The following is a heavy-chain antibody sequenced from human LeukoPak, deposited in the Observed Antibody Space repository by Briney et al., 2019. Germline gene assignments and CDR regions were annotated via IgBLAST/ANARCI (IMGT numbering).Heavy chain of an antibody. D-gene: IGHD6-13*01. CDR3: ARDTPGIAAAGYPDY. V-gene: IGHV3-21*01. CDR1: GFTFNTYS. J-gene: IGHJ4*02. Sequence: GGSLRLSCAPSGFTFNTYSMNWVRQAPGKGLEWVSSISSSSSYIYYADSVKGRFTISRDNAKNSLYLQMNSLRAEDTAVYYCARDTPGIAAAGYPDYWGQGTLVTVSS. CDR2: ISSSSSYI.